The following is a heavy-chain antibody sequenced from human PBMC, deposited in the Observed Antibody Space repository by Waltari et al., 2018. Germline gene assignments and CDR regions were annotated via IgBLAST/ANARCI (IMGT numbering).Heavy chain of an antibody. CDR3: ARDRHCSSSGCSGL. CDR2: IYSGGST. CDR1: GCTVGKNF. D-gene: IGHD2-2*01. J-gene: IGHJ4*02. V-gene: IGHV3-53*01. Sequence: EVQLVESGGGLIQPGGSLRLSCAASGCTVGKNFMMWGRRATGKGLEWVSLIYSGGSTYYADSVKGRFTISRGYSENTLYLQMNSVRGEDTAVYYCARDRHCSSSGCSGLWGQGTLVTVSS.